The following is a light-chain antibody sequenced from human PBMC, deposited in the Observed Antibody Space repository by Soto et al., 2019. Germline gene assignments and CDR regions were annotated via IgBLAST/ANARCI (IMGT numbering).Light chain of an antibody. V-gene: IGKV1-33*01. CDR3: QQYDSLPLT. CDR2: DAS. Sequence: DVQMTQSTSSLSASVGDRVTLTCRASHHIDNYLNWYQQKPGEAPKLLIYDASDLQTGVPWRFSGGGYGTDFTLTITSLQTEDFATYFCQQYDSLPLTFGGGTKVDIK. CDR1: HHIDNY. J-gene: IGKJ4*01.